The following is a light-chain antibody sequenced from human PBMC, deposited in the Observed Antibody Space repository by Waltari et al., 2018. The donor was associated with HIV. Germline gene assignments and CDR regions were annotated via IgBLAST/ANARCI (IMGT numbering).Light chain of an antibody. CDR3: SSYAGSYSVV. Sequence: QSALTQPRSVSGSPGQSVTISCTGTSSDVGGYDYVSWYQQHPGKAPKLIIYDVSERPSGVPYRFSGSKSGNTASLTISGLQAEDEADYYCSSYAGSYSVVFGGGTKLTVL. J-gene: IGLJ2*01. V-gene: IGLV2-11*01. CDR2: DVS. CDR1: SSDVGGYDY.